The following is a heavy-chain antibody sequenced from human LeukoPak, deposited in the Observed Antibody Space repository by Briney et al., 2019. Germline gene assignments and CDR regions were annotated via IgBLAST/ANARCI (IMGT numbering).Heavy chain of an antibody. CDR1: GFTFSGSA. Sequence: PGGSLRLSCAASGFTFSGSAMHWVRQASGKGLEWVGRIRSKANSYATAYAASVKGRFTISRDDSKNTLYLQMNSLRAEDTAVYYCAKSYNGYESKPDYWGQGTLVTVSS. CDR3: AKSYNGYESKPDY. D-gene: IGHD5-12*01. CDR2: IRSKANSYAT. V-gene: IGHV3-73*01. J-gene: IGHJ4*02.